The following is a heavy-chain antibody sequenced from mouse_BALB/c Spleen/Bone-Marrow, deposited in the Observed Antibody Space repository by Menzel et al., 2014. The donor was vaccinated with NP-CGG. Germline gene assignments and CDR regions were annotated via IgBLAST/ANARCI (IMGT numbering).Heavy chain of an antibody. V-gene: IGHV1S81*02. Sequence: QVQLQQSGAELVKPGASVKLSCKVSGYTFTDYYVYWVKQSPGQGLEWIGEINPSNGVTNFNEKFMIKATLTVDSSSSTAYMHLSSLTSEDSAVYYCTRSGFYGYGTYFDVWGAGTTVTVSS. CDR3: TRSGFYGYGTYFDV. CDR1: GYTFTDYY. D-gene: IGHD1-2*01. CDR2: INPSNGVT. J-gene: IGHJ1*01.